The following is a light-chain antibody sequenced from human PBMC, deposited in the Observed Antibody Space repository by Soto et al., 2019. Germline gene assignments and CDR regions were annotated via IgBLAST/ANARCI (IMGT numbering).Light chain of an antibody. Sequence: ESVLTQSPGTLSLSPGERATLSCRASQSVTSNYIAWSQQKPGQAPRLLISDASSRATGIPDRFSGSGSGTDFILTISRLEPEDFAVYYCQQYGGSPPSTFGQGTKLEIK. J-gene: IGKJ2*02. V-gene: IGKV3-20*01. CDR3: QQYGGSPPST. CDR2: DAS. CDR1: QSVTSNY.